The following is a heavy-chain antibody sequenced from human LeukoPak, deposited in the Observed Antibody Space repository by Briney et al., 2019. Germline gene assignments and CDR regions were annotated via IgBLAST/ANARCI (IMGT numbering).Heavy chain of an antibody. CDR2: LIDTGGTT. Sequence: GGSLRLSCAASGFTFSSYAMSWVRQAPGKGLEWVSRLIDTGGTTYYADSVRGRFTISRDNFKNTLYLQMNSLRADDTAVYYCARDPGDSSSPGSSHFDYWGQGTLVTVSS. D-gene: IGHD6-13*01. J-gene: IGHJ4*02. CDR1: GFTFSSYA. V-gene: IGHV3-23*01. CDR3: ARDPGDSSSPGSSHFDY.